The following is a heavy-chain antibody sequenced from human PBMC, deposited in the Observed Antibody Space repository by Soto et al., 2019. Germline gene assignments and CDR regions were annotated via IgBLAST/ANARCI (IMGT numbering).Heavy chain of an antibody. D-gene: IGHD3-10*02. J-gene: IGHJ4*02. CDR1: GFTFGNFG. V-gene: IGHV3-30*03. CDR2: ISSYGSRK. Sequence: QVQLLESGGGVVQPGGSLRLSCEASGFTFGNFGIHWVRQAPGKGLEWVADISSYGSRKYYADSVKGRFTISRDNSKNNINLLKNSLRTEYTAESFSARGCSGDNNCFYFDFWGQGILVIVSS. CDR3: ARGCSGDNNCFYFDF.